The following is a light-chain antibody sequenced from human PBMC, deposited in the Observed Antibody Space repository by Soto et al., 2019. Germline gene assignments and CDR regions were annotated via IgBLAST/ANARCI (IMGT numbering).Light chain of an antibody. Sequence: VLTQSPGTLSLSPGERASLSSRASQSVSNNYLAWYQQKPGQSPKLLLFGSSDRATGIPDRLIGSGSGTYFTLTISTLEPEDFAVYYCQQYGSSPPYTFGQGTKLEIK. J-gene: IGKJ2*01. CDR2: GSS. V-gene: IGKV3-20*01. CDR1: QSVSNNY. CDR3: QQYGSSPPYT.